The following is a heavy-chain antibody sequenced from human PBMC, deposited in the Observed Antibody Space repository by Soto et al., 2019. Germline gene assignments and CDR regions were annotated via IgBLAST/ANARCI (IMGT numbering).Heavy chain of an antibody. CDR2: INHSGST. CDR3: ARLQTTVTDHAGNFDY. D-gene: IGHD4-17*01. J-gene: IGHJ4*02. V-gene: IGHV4-39*07. Sequence: SETLSLTCTVSGGSISSGDYYWSWIRQPPGKGLEWIGEINHSGSTNYNPSLKSRVTISVDTSKNQFSLKLSSVTAADTALYYCARLQTTVTDHAGNFDYWGQGTLVTVSS. CDR1: GGSISSGDYY.